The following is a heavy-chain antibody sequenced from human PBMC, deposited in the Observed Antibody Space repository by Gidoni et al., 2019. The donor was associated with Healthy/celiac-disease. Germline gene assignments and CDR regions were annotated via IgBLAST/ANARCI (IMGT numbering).Heavy chain of an antibody. CDR2: INPNSGGT. J-gene: IGHJ6*02. Sequence: QVQLVQSGAEVKKPGASVKVSCKASGYTFTGYYIHWVRQAPGQGLEWMGWINPNSGGTNYAQKFQGWVTMTRDTSISTAYMELSRLRSDDTAVYYCARVGYYYDSSGYYSKYYYGMDVWGQGTTVTVSS. V-gene: IGHV1-2*04. CDR1: GYTFTGYY. CDR3: ARVGYYYDSSGYYSKYYYGMDV. D-gene: IGHD3-22*01.